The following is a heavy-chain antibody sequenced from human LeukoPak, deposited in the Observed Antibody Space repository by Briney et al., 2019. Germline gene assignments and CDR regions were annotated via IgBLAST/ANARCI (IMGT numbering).Heavy chain of an antibody. CDR2: IYHSGST. V-gene: IGHV4-38-2*01. D-gene: IGHD3-10*01. Sequence: SETLSLTCAVSGYSISSGYYWGWIRQPPGKGLEWIGSIYHSGSTYYNPSLKSRVTISVDTSKNQFSLKLSSVTAADTAVYYCARWSLFLSLWFGELYVYWGQGTLVTVSS. CDR1: GYSISSGYY. CDR3: ARWSLFLSLWFGELYVY. J-gene: IGHJ4*02.